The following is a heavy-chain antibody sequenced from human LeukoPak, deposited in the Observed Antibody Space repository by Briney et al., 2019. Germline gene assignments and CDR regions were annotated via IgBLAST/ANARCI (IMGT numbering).Heavy chain of an antibody. CDR3: AHGCSGGSCRDY. V-gene: IGHV4-34*01. CDR2: INHSGST. D-gene: IGHD2-15*01. J-gene: IGHJ4*02. CDR1: GGSFSGYY. Sequence: PSETLSLTCAVYGGSFSGYYWSWIRQPPGKGLEWIGEINHSGSTNYSPSLMSRVTISVDTSKNQFSLKLSSVTAADTAVYYCAHGCSGGSCRDYWGQGTLVTVSS.